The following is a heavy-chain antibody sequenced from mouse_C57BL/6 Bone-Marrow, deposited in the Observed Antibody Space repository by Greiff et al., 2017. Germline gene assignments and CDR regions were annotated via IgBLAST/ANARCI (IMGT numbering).Heavy chain of an antibody. CDR1: GYTFTSYW. CDR2: IDPNSGGT. D-gene: IGHD1-1*01. J-gene: IGHJ1*03. V-gene: IGHV1-72*01. CDR3: ARAALTTVVATPYGYFDV. Sequence: VQLQQPGAELVKPGASVKLSCKASGYTFTSYWMHWVKQRPGRGLEWIGRIDPNSGGTKYNAKFKSKATLTVDKPSSTAYMQLSSLTSEDSAVYYCARAALTTVVATPYGYFDVWGTGTTVTVSS.